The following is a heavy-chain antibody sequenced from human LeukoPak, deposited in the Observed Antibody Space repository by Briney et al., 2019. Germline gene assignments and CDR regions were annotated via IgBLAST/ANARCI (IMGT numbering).Heavy chain of an antibody. CDR2: IYTSGST. D-gene: IGHD1-14*01. CDR3: ARQPPQYYGMDV. V-gene: IGHV4-4*07. J-gene: IGHJ6*02. CDR1: GGSFSNYY. Sequence: SETLSLTCTVSGGSFSNYYWSWIRQPAGKGLEWIGRIYTSGSTNYNPSVKSRVTMSVDTSNNQFSLELTSVTAADTAVYYCARQPPQYYGMDVWGQGTTVTVSS.